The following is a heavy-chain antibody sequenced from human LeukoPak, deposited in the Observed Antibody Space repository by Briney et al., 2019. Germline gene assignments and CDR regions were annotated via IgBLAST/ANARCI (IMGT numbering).Heavy chain of an antibody. D-gene: IGHD2-15*01. J-gene: IGHJ6*02. CDR1: GYTFTSYA. Sequence: ASVKVSCKASGYTFTSYAMHWVRQAPGQRLEWMGWINAGNGNTKYSQKFQGRVTMTRDTSTSTVYMELSSLRSEDTAVYYCAREIYCSGGSCPFVYYYYGMDVWGQGTTVTVSS. CDR2: INAGNGNT. CDR3: AREIYCSGGSCPFVYYYYGMDV. V-gene: IGHV1-3*01.